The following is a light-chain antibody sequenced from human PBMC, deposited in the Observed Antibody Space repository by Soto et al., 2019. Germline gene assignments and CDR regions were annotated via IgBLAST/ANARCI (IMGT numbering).Light chain of an antibody. Sequence: QSALTQPASVSGSPGQSITISCTGTSSDIGSSNLVSWYQDHPGKAPKLIIYEATQRPSGISYRFSGSKSGNTASLTISGLQAEDEADYYCCSYAGSNTYVFGTGTQLTVL. V-gene: IGLV2-23*01. CDR1: SSDIGSSNL. CDR2: EAT. CDR3: CSYAGSNTYV. J-gene: IGLJ1*01.